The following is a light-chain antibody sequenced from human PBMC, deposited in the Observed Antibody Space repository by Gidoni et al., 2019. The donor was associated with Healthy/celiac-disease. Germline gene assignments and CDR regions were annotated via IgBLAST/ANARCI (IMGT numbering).Light chain of an antibody. Sequence: EIVLTQSPATLSLSPGERATLSCRASQSVSSYLAWYQQKPGQAPRLLIYDASNRATGIPARFRGSGSGTDFTLTISSLEPEDFAVYYCRQRRNWPRTFGQGTKVEIK. V-gene: IGKV3-11*01. CDR1: QSVSSY. J-gene: IGKJ1*01. CDR2: DAS. CDR3: RQRRNWPRT.